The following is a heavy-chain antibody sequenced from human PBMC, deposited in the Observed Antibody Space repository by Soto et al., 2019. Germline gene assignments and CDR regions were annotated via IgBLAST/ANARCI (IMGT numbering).Heavy chain of an antibody. CDR3: AHSRNQIAAPGYIDP. J-gene: IGHJ5*02. Sequence: GSGSTLVKPTQTPTLTFTFSGFSLSNSGVGVGLIRQPPGKALGWLALIYWDDDKRYSPSLKSRLTITKDTSKNQVVLTMTNMDPVDTATYYCAHSRNQIAAPGYIDPWGQGTLVTVSS. V-gene: IGHV2-5*02. CDR2: IYWDDDK. CDR1: GFSLSNSGVG. D-gene: IGHD6-13*01.